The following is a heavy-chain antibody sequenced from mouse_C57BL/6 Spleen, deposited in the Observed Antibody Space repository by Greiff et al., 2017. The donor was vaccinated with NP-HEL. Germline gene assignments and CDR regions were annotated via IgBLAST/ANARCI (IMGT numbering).Heavy chain of an antibody. V-gene: IGHV7-3*01. CDR1: GFTFTDYY. J-gene: IGHJ2*01. CDR2: IRNKANGYTT. Sequence: EVKLMESGGGLVQPGGSLSLSCAASGFTFTDYYMSWVRQPPGKALEWLGFIRNKANGYTTEYSASVKGRFTISRDNSQSILYLQMNALRAEDSATYYCARLNWEDYFDYWGQGTTLTVSS. CDR3: ARLNWEDYFDY. D-gene: IGHD4-1*02.